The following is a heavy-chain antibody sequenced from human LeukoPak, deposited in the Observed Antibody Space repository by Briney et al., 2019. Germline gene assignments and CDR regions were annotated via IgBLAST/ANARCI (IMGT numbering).Heavy chain of an antibody. CDR2: MYYTGTT. V-gene: IGHV4-39*07. Sequence: SETLSLTCSVSGGSIRSLGYSWGWIRQPPGKGLEWIASMYYTGTTYYNPSLKSRVTMSVDTSKNQFSLNLTSVTAADTAVFYCATSVSAYAGRGWFDPWGQGTLVTVSS. CDR3: ATSVSAYAGRGWFDP. CDR1: GGSIRSLGYS. J-gene: IGHJ5*02. D-gene: IGHD5-12*01.